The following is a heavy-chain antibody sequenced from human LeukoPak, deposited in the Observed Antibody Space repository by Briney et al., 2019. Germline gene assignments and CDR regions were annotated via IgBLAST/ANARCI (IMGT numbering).Heavy chain of an antibody. CDR2: ITGSGGRT. D-gene: IGHD1-26*01. CDR1: GFTHTDYS. Sequence: GGSLRLSCSASGFTHTDYSMSWVRQAPGKGLEWVSGITGSGGRTYYADSVRGRLTISRDNSKTTLYLQMNSLRAEDTALYYCAKNEIVGATNYYGMDVWGQGTTVTVSS. CDR3: AKNEIVGATNYYGMDV. V-gene: IGHV3-23*01. J-gene: IGHJ6*02.